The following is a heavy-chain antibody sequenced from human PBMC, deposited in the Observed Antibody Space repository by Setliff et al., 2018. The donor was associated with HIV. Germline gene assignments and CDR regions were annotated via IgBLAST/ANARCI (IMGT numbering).Heavy chain of an antibody. Sequence: GESLKISCKASGFDFTKYWIGWVRQMPGKGPEWMGIVYGGDSDTRYNPSFEGQVTMSADRSITTAYLQWSRLKASDTAMYYCATLTNFDHWGQGTLVTVSS. CDR1: GFDFTKYW. D-gene: IGHD7-27*01. V-gene: IGHV5-51*01. CDR2: VYGGDSDT. CDR3: ATLTNFDH. J-gene: IGHJ4*02.